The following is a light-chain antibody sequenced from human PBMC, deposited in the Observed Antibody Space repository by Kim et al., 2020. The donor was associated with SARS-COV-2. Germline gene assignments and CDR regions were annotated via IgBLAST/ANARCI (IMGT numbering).Light chain of an antibody. V-gene: IGLV3-1*01. Sequence: VSPGQTASITCSGDKLGDKYACWYQQKPGQSPVLVIDEDSKRPSGIPERFSGSNSGNTATLTLSGTQAMDEADYYCQAWDSSTWVFGGGTQLTVL. CDR1: KLGDKY. CDR2: EDS. CDR3: QAWDSSTWV. J-gene: IGLJ3*02.